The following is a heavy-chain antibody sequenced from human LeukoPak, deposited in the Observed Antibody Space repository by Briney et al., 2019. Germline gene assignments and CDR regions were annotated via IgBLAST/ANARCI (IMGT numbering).Heavy chain of an antibody. CDR3: ATPSTYYYDSSGYYKY. CDR1: GYTLTELT. CDR2: FDPEDGET. J-gene: IGHJ4*02. V-gene: IGHV1-24*01. D-gene: IGHD3-22*01. Sequence: ASVKVSCKVSGYTLTELTMHWVRQAPGKGREWRGGFDPEDGETIYAQKLQGRVTMTEDTSTDTAYMELSSLRSEDTAVYYCATPSTYYYDSSGYYKYWGQGTLVTVSS.